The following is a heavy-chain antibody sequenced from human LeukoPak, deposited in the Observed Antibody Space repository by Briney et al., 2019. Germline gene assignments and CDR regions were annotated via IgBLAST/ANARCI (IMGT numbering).Heavy chain of an antibody. V-gene: IGHV4-30-4*08. Sequence: SETLSLTCTVSGGSVSGGDYYWSWIRQPPGKGLEWIGYIHYSGSTYYSPSLKSRVTISIDTSKNQFSLKLSSVTAADTAVYCRAREVTTANFDSWGQGTLVTVSS. D-gene: IGHD4-11*01. CDR3: AREVTTANFDS. CDR2: IHYSGST. CDR1: GGSVSGGDYY. J-gene: IGHJ4*02.